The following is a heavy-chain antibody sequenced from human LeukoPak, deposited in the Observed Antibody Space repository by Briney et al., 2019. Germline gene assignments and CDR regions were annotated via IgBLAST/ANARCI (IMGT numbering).Heavy chain of an antibody. Sequence: GSLRLSCAASGFTFSSYAMHWVRQAPGKGLEWVAVISYDGSNKYYADSVKGRFTISRDNSKNTLYLQMNSLRAEDTAVYYCARDPGGNGYNSFDYWGQGTLVTVSS. CDR1: GFTFSSYA. J-gene: IGHJ4*02. D-gene: IGHD5-24*01. V-gene: IGHV3-30-3*01. CDR2: ISYDGSNK. CDR3: ARDPGGNGYNSFDY.